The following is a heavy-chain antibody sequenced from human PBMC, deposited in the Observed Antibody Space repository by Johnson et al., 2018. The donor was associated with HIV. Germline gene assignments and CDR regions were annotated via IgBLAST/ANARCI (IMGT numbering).Heavy chain of an antibody. Sequence: QVQLVESGGGVVQPGRSLRLSCAASGFTFSSYGMHWVRQAPGKGLEWVAFIWYDGSNQYYADSVKGRFTISRDNSKNTLYLQMNSLRAEDTAVYYCANLPTRRSYYTLGAFDIWGQGTMVTSLQ. CDR3: ANLPTRRSYYTLGAFDI. V-gene: IGHV3-33*06. CDR2: IWYDGSNQ. CDR1: GFTFSSYG. D-gene: IGHD1-26*01. J-gene: IGHJ3*02.